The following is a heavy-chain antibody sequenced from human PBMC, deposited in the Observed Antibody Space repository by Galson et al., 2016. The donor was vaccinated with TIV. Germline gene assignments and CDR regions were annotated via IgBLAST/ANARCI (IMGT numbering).Heavy chain of an antibody. J-gene: IGHJ6*02. CDR3: AKDRNTAMDTYHYYYGMDV. Sequence: SVKVPCKASGVTFSYFAFSWVRQAPGQGLEWVGGFIPLFGTANYAQKFQGRVTISADESTSTLYMEVRSLRSEDTAVYYCAKDRNTAMDTYHYYYGMDVWGQGTTVTVSS. D-gene: IGHD5-18*01. CDR2: FIPLFGTA. V-gene: IGHV1-69*13. CDR1: GVTFSYFA.